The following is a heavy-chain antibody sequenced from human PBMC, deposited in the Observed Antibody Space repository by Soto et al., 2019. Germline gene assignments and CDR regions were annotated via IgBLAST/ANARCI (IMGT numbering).Heavy chain of an antibody. Sequence: VQLVQSGAEVKKPGSSVKVSCKASGGTFSSYAISWVRQAPGQGLEWMGGIIPIFGTANYAQKFQGRVTITADESTSTAYMELSSLRSEDTTVYYCARGYCSSTSCDGGYYDYGMDVWGQGTTVTVSS. J-gene: IGHJ6*02. V-gene: IGHV1-69*01. CDR1: GGTFSSYA. D-gene: IGHD2-2*01. CDR2: IIPIFGTA. CDR3: ARGYCSSTSCDGGYYDYGMDV.